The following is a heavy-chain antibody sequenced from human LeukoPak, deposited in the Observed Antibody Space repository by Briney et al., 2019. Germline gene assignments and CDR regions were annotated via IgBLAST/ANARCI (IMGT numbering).Heavy chain of an antibody. CDR1: GFTLSSNW. V-gene: IGHV3-7*01. Sequence: GGSLRLSSAASGFTLSSNWMSWVRQAPGKGLEWVANIKQDGSDKYYVGSVKGRFTISRDNAKNSLYLQMNSLRAEDTAVYFCAKLIGPRGYSGFAGVIDAFDIWGQGTMVTVSS. CDR2: IKQDGSDK. CDR3: AKLIGPRGYSGFAGVIDAFDI. D-gene: IGHD5-12*01. J-gene: IGHJ3*02.